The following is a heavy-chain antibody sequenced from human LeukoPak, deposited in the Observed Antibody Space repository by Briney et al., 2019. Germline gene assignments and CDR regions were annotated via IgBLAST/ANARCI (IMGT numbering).Heavy chain of an antibody. V-gene: IGHV3-23*01. CDR2: ISGTGAST. Sequence: GGSLRLSCVGSGFTFSNAGMTCVRQAPGKGLEWVSSISGTGASTYYGDSVKGRFTISRDNSKNTVYLQMNSLRAEDTAVYYCAKRGAPAAFDHWGQGTLVTVSS. J-gene: IGHJ4*02. CDR3: AKRGAPAAFDH. CDR1: GFTFSNAG. D-gene: IGHD2-2*01.